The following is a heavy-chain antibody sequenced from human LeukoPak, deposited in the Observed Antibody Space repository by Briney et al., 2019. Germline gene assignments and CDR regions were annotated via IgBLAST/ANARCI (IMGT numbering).Heavy chain of an antibody. CDR1: GGSVNSGSYY. J-gene: IGHJ4*02. CDR3: ATSQCGSDCYLAGDY. CDR2: IYYTGTT. V-gene: IGHV4-61*01. Sequence: SETLSLTCAVSGGSVNSGSYYWSWIRQHPGKGLEWNGYIYYTGTTNYNPSLKSRVTISVDTSKNPFSLNLNSVTAADTAVYYCATSQCGSDCYLAGDYWGQGTLVTVSS. D-gene: IGHD2-21*02.